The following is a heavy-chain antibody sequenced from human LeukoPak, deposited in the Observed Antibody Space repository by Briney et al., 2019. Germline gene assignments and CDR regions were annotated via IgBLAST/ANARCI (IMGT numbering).Heavy chain of an antibody. V-gene: IGHV3-73*01. Sequence: GGSLRLSCAASGFTFSGSAMHWVRQASGKGLEWVGRIRSKANSYATAYAASVKGRFTISRDDSKNTAYLQMNSLKTEDTAVYYCAKNRLVGATTGDAFDIWGQGTMVTVSS. J-gene: IGHJ3*02. CDR3: AKNRLVGATTGDAFDI. CDR1: GFTFSGSA. CDR2: IRSKANSYAT. D-gene: IGHD1-26*01.